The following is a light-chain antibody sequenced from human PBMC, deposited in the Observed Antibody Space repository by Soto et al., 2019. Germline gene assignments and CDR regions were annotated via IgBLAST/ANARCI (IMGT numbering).Light chain of an antibody. J-gene: IGKJ1*01. Sequence: EIVLTQSPATLSLSPGERATLSCRASQSVSSYLAWYQQKPGQAPRLLIYDASNRATGIPATFSGSGSGTDFTLTSSNLEPEDFAVYYCRRRSNWPSTWTFGQGTKVEIK. CDR1: QSVSSY. V-gene: IGKV3-11*01. CDR2: DAS. CDR3: RRRSNWPSTWT.